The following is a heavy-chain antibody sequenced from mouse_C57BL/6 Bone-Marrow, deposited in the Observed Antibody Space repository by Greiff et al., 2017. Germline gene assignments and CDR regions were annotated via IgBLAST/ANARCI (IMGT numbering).Heavy chain of an antibody. V-gene: IGHV3-6*01. CDR2: ISYDGSN. CDR1: GYSITSGYY. Sequence: VQLQQSGPGLVKPSQSLSLTCSVTGYSITSGYYWNWIRQFPGNKLEWMGYISYDGSNNYNPSLKNRISITRDTSKNQFFLKLNSVTTEDTATYYCARRYGNYFDYWGQGTTLTVSS. D-gene: IGHD1-1*01. J-gene: IGHJ2*01. CDR3: ARRYGNYFDY.